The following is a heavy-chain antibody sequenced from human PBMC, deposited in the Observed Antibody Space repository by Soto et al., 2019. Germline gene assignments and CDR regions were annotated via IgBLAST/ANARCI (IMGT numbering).Heavy chain of an antibody. CDR2: IYYRWTT. V-gene: IGHV4-31*03. Sequence: QVQLQESGPGLVKPSQTLSLTCTVSGGSISSGGYYWNWIRQHPGKGLEWIGYIYYRWTTYYNPNLKSRVTISVDTSXNXFSLKLSSVTAADTAVYYCAASCVGCGGFNYYGMDVWGQGTTVTVSS. CDR1: GGSISSGGYY. J-gene: IGHJ6*02. CDR3: AASCVGCGGFNYYGMDV. D-gene: IGHD2-21*01.